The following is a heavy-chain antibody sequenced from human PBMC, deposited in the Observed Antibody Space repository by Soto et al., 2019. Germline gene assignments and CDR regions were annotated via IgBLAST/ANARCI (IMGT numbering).Heavy chain of an antibody. CDR1: GYTFTSYG. Sequence: QVQLVQSGAEVKKPGASVKVSCKASGYTFTSYGISWVRQAPGQGLEWMGWISAYNGNTNYAQKLQGRVTMTTDTSTSTGYMELRSLRSDDTAVYYCARVYTTVVTKSDAFDIWGQGTMVTVSS. CDR2: ISAYNGNT. V-gene: IGHV1-18*01. J-gene: IGHJ3*02. CDR3: ARVYTTVVTKSDAFDI. D-gene: IGHD4-17*01.